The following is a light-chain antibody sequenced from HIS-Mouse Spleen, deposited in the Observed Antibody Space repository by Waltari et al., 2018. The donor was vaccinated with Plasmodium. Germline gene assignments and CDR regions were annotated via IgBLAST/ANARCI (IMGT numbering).Light chain of an antibody. CDR1: QDISNY. CDR2: DAS. CDR3: QQYDNLPPLFT. J-gene: IGKJ3*01. V-gene: IGKV1-33*01. Sequence: DIQMTQSPSSLSASVGDRVTITCQASQDISNYLNWYQQKPGKDPKLLIYDASNLETGVPSRFSGSGSGTDFTFTISSLQPEDIATDYCQQYDNLPPLFTFGPGTKVDIK.